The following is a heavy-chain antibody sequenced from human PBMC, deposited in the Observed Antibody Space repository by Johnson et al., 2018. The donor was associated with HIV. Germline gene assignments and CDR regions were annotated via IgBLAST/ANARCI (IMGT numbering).Heavy chain of an antibody. CDR1: GFTFSNYC. CDR3: ARDDSMLMPPYHAAFEI. V-gene: IGHV3-74*01. D-gene: IGHD2/OR15-2a*01. Sequence: VQLVESGGGLVQPGGSLRLSCAASGFTFSNYCIHWVRQAPGKGLVWVSLISSDGSTTAYADSVKGRFNISRDNAKNTLYLQMNSLRVEDSAVCYCARDDSMLMPPYHAAFEIWGQGTMVTVAS. CDR2: ISSDGSTT. J-gene: IGHJ3*02.